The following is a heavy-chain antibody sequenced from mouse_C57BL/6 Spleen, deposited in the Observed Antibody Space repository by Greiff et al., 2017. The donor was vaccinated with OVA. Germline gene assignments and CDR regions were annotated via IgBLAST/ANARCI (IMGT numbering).Heavy chain of an antibody. D-gene: IGHD1-1*01. Sequence: EVQGVESGPELVKPGASVKMSCKASGYTFTDYNMHWVKQSHGKSLEWIGYINPNNGGTSYNQKFKGKATLTVNKSSSTAYMELRSLTSEDSAVYYCARWSSYGGGDYWGQGTTLTVSS. J-gene: IGHJ2*01. CDR3: ARWSSYGGGDY. V-gene: IGHV1-22*01. CDR2: INPNNGGT. CDR1: GYTFTDYN.